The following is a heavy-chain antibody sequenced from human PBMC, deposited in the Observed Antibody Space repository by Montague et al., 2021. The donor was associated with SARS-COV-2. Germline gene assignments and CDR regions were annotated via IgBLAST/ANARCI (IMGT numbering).Heavy chain of an antibody. J-gene: IGHJ5*02. Sequence: SETLSLTRTVSGGSVSSDNWWTWVRQPPGKGLEWIGEIYHSGTTNYNPSLQSRVTISVDKSRNHLSLNLRSVTAADTAMYYCALPLGGARFDPWGQGTLVAVSS. CDR2: IYHSGTT. CDR1: GGSVSSDNW. V-gene: IGHV4-4*02. D-gene: IGHD1-26*01. CDR3: ALPLGGARFDP.